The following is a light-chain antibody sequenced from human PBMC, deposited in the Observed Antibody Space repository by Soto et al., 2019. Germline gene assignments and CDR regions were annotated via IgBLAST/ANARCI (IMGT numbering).Light chain of an antibody. CDR1: QPVSSY. CDR2: GAS. V-gene: IGKV3-20*01. Sequence: MFLTQSPGTLSLSPGERATLSCRASQPVSSYLTWYQQRPGQAPRLLIYGASKRATGIPDRFSGSGSGTDFTLTISRLEPEDFALYYCQQYGTSPITFGQGTRLEIK. J-gene: IGKJ5*01. CDR3: QQYGTSPIT.